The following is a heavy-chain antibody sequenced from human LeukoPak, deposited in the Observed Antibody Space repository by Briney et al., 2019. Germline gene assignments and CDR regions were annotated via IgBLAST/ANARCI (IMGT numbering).Heavy chain of an antibody. V-gene: IGHV4-39*01. Sequence: SETLSLTCTVSGGSISSSSYYWGWIRQPPGKGLEWIGSIYYSGSTYYNPSLKSRVTISVDTSKNQFSLKLSSVTAADTAVYYCARTHPMVRGVRRWFDPWGQGTLVTVSS. D-gene: IGHD3-10*01. J-gene: IGHJ5*02. CDR3: ARTHPMVRGVRRWFDP. CDR1: GGSISSSSYY. CDR2: IYYSGST.